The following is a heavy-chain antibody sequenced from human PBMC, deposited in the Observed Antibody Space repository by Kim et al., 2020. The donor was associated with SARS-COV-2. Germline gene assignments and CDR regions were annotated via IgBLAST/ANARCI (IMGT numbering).Heavy chain of an antibody. CDR3: ARDRGARNFDH. CDR2: IWYDGSII. D-gene: IGHD1-26*01. V-gene: IGHV3-33*01. Sequence: GGSLRLSCAASGFTFSSYGMHWVRQAPGKGLEWVAVIWYDGSIIKYADSVKGRFAISRDNSKNTVYLQMNTLRAEDTAMYYCARDRGARNFDHWGQGILV. J-gene: IGHJ4*02. CDR1: GFTFSSYG.